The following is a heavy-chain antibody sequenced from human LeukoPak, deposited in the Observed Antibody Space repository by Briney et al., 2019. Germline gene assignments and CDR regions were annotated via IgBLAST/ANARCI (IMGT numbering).Heavy chain of an antibody. CDR2: IWYDGSNK. Sequence: PGGSLRLSCAASGFTFSSYGMPWVRQAPGKGLEWVAVIWYDGSNKYYADSVKGRFTISRDNSKNTLYLQMNSLRAADTAVYYCGRHRGYSGYEVTYWGQGTLVTVSS. CDR3: GRHRGYSGYEVTY. D-gene: IGHD5-12*01. CDR1: GFTFSSYG. V-gene: IGHV3-33*01. J-gene: IGHJ4*02.